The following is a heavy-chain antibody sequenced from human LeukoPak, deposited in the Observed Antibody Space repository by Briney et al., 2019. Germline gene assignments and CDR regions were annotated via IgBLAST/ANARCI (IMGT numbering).Heavy chain of an antibody. CDR3: ATGVAVADELDY. V-gene: IGHV1-24*01. CDR1: GYTLTELS. D-gene: IGHD6-19*01. Sequence: ASVKVSCKVSGYTLTELSMHWVRQAPGKGPEWMGGFDPEDGETIYAQKFQGRVTMTEDTSTDTAYMELSSLRSEDTAVYYCATGVAVADELDYWGQGTLVTVSS. CDR2: FDPEDGET. J-gene: IGHJ4*02.